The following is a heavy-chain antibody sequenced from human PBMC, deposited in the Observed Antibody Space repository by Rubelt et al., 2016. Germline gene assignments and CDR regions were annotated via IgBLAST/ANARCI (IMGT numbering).Heavy chain of an antibody. Sequence: QLQMQESGPGLVKPSETLSLTCTVSGGSISSSSYYWSWIRQPAGKGLEWIGRIYTSGSTNYNPSLKVRVTMSVETSKTQFSLKLSSVTAADTAVYYCARDPDVSAFSPSPPVFTDWGPGTQVAVAS. CDR2: IYTSGST. D-gene: IGHD3-16*01. CDR3: ARDPDVSAFSPSPPVFTD. CDR1: GGSISSSSYY. V-gene: IGHV4-61*02. J-gene: IGHJ4*02.